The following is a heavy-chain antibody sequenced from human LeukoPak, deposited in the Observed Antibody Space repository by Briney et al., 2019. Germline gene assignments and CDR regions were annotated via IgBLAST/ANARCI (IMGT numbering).Heavy chain of an antibody. CDR1: GFTFSSYG. Sequence: GGSLRLSCAASGFTFSSYGMHWVRQAPGKGLEWVSGINWNGGSTGYADSVKGRFTISRDNAKNSLYLQMNSLRAEDTALYHCARETDTAYAFDIWGQGTMVTVSS. V-gene: IGHV3-20*01. D-gene: IGHD5-18*01. CDR2: INWNGGST. CDR3: ARETDTAYAFDI. J-gene: IGHJ3*02.